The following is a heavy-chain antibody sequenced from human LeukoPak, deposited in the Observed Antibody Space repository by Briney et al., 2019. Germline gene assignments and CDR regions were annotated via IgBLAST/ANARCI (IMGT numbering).Heavy chain of an antibody. CDR3: ARELMATDAFDI. V-gene: IGHV3-21*01. Sequence: GGSLRLSCAASGFTFSDYTMNWVRLAPGRGLEWVSSISGSSNYIYYADSVKGRFTISRDNSKNTLYLQMNSLRAEDTAVYYCARELMATDAFDIWGQGTMVTVSS. J-gene: IGHJ3*02. D-gene: IGHD5-12*01. CDR2: ISGSSNYI. CDR1: GFTFSDYT.